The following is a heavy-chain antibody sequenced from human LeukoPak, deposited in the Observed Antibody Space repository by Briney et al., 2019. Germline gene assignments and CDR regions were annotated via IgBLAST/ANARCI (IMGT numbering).Heavy chain of an antibody. CDR2: IYTSGST. J-gene: IGHJ4*02. D-gene: IGHD3-3*01. V-gene: IGHV4-4*07. CDR1: GGSISSYY. CDR3: ARDTNVWSGYWMFDY. Sequence: PSETLSLTCTVSGGSISSYYWSWIRQPAGKGLGWIGRIYTSGSTNYNPSLKSRVTMSVVTSKNQFSLKLSSVTAADTAVYYCARDTNVWSGYWMFDYWGQGTLVTVSS.